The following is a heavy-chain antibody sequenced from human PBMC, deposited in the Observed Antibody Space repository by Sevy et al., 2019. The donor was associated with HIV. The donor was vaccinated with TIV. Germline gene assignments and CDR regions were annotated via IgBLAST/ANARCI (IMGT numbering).Heavy chain of an antibody. Sequence: GGSLRLSCAASGFTFSSYAMSWVRQAPGKGLEWVSAISGSGGSTYYADSVKGRFTISRDNSKNALYLQMNSLRAEDTAVDYWAKDFCGSASCSNWFDPWGQGTLVTVSS. CDR2: ISGSGGST. V-gene: IGHV3-23*01. CDR3: AKDFCGSASCSNWFDP. J-gene: IGHJ5*02. D-gene: IGHD2-2*01. CDR1: GFTFSSYA.